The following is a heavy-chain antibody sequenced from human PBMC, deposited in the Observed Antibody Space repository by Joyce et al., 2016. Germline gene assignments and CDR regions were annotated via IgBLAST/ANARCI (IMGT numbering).Heavy chain of an antibody. J-gene: IGHJ4*02. CDR1: GGSFNDHY. Sequence: QVQLHQWGAGRLKPSETLSLTCAVYGGSFNDHYWSWARQPPGKGLEWIGEISHSGNVNYNPSLNSRVIIAVDTSKNQFSLKVTSVTAADTAVYYCARVGGHFYESDYWGQGTLVTVSS. CDR2: ISHSGNV. CDR3: ARVGGHFYESDY. V-gene: IGHV4-34*01. D-gene: IGHD2/OR15-2a*01.